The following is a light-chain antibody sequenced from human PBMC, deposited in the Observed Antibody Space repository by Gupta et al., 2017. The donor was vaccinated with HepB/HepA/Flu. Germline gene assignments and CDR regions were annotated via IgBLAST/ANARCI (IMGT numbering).Light chain of an antibody. V-gene: IGKV3D-11*01. J-gene: IGKJ2*02. CDR1: EDIETS. CDR3: QQRDSCSRN. Sequence: VLPQPPSALSVSPGGRATLSCRASEDIETSLAWYQQRPGQAPRLLIYDVSVRATGIPARFSGSGSGTDFTLTIETLEPEDLGLYYCQQRDSCSRNFGHGTKVEI. CDR2: DVS.